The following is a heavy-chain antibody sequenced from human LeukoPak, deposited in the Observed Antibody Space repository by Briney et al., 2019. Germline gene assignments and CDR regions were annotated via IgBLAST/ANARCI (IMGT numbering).Heavy chain of an antibody. J-gene: IGHJ3*02. CDR3: ASHIRFGSAPKGFDI. V-gene: IGHV3-48*01. CDR2: ISSSSSI. Sequence: GGSLRLSCAASGFTFSSFGLDWVRQAPGKGLEWVSYISSSSSIYYADSVKGRFTISRDNAKNSLYLQMNSLRAEDTAVYYCASHIRFGSAPKGFDIWGQGTMVTVSS. D-gene: IGHD3-16*01. CDR1: GFTFSSFG.